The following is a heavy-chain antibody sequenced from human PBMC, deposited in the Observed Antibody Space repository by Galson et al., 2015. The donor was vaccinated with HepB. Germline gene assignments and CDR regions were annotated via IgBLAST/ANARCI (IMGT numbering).Heavy chain of an antibody. CDR2: ISDNGYST. D-gene: IGHD2-8*01. Sequence: SLRLSCAASGFTFNKYIISWVRQAPGKGLERVSAISDNGYSTYYADSVKGRFTISRDNSKNTLHLQMDGLRAEDTAVYYCVRGGVQSSYGMDVWGQGTTVTVSS. CDR1: GFTFNKYI. J-gene: IGHJ6*02. CDR3: VRGGVQSSYGMDV. V-gene: IGHV3-23*01.